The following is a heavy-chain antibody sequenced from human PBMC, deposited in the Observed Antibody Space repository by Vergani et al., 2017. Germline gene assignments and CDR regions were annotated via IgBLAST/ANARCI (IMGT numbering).Heavy chain of an antibody. CDR2: IYHSGNT. J-gene: IGHJ4*02. Sequence: QVQLQESGPGLVKPSETLSLTCTVSGYSINSGYYWGWIRQPPGKGLEWIATIYHSGNTYYNPSLKSRVTISVDTSKNQFSLKLSSVTAADTAVYYCARSGGYYSYYFDFWGQGTLVTVSS. V-gene: IGHV4-38-2*02. D-gene: IGHD3-22*01. CDR3: ARSGGYYSYYFDF. CDR1: GYSINSGYY.